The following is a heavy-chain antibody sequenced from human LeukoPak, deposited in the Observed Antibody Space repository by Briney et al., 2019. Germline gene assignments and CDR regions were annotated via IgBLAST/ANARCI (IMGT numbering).Heavy chain of an antibody. D-gene: IGHD1-26*01. CDR1: SGSISSYY. J-gene: IGHJ4*02. CDR2: IFDNGST. Sequence: PSETLSLTCSVSSGSISSYYWSWIRQSPGKGLEWIGNIFDNGSTNYNPSLKSRVTISVDTSKDQFSLKLSSVTAADTAVYYCARATWELHDYWGQGTLVTASS. V-gene: IGHV4-59*01. CDR3: ARATWELHDY.